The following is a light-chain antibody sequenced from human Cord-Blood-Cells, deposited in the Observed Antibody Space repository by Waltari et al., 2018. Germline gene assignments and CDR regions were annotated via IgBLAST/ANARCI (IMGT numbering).Light chain of an antibody. Sequence: DIQMTQSPSSLSASVGDRVTITCRASQSISSYLNWYQQKPGKAPKLLIYAASSLQSGVPSRFSGSGSGTYFTLTICSLQPEDFATYYCQQSYSALTFGGGTKVEIK. CDR2: AAS. CDR3: QQSYSALT. J-gene: IGKJ4*01. V-gene: IGKV1-39*01. CDR1: QSISSY.